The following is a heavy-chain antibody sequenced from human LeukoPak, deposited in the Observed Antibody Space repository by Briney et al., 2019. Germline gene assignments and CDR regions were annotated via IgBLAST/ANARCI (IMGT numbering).Heavy chain of an antibody. J-gene: IGHJ5*02. V-gene: IGHV1-18*01. CDR2: ISAYNGNT. CDR3: ARKEEQLVDFWFDP. CDR1: GYTFTSYG. D-gene: IGHD6-6*01. Sequence: ASVKVSCKASGYTFTSYGISWVRQAPGQGLEWMGWISAYNGNTNYAQKLQGRVTMTTDTSTSTAYMELRSLRSDDTAVYYCARKEEQLVDFWFDPWGQGTLVTVSS.